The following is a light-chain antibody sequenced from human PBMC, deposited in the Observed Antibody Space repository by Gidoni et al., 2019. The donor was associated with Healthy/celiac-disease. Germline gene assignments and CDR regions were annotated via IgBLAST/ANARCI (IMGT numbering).Light chain of an antibody. J-gene: IGKJ1*01. CDR1: QSNSSY. Sequence: DIQMTPSPSSLSASAGDRVTITCRASQSNSSYLNWYQQKPGKAPKLLIYAASSLQRGVPARFSGSGSGTDFTLTISSLQPEDVATYYWQQSYSTPGTFGQGTKVKIK. CDR2: AAS. CDR3: QQSYSTPGT. V-gene: IGKV1-39*01.